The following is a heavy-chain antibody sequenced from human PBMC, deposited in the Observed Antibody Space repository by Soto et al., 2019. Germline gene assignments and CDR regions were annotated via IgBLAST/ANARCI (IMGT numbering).Heavy chain of an antibody. CDR1: GGSISSGGYY. Sequence: PSETLSLTCTVSGGSISSGGYYWSWIRQHPGKGLEWIGYIYYSGSTYYNPSLKSRVTISVDTSKNQFSLKLSSVTAADTAVYFCARDGPYSAYGVFDYWGQGTLVTVSS. CDR3: ARDGPYSAYGVFDY. CDR2: IYYSGST. V-gene: IGHV4-31*03. D-gene: IGHD5-12*01. J-gene: IGHJ4*02.